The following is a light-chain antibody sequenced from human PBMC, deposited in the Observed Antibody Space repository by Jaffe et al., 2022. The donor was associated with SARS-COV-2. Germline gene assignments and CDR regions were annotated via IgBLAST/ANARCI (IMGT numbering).Light chain of an antibody. CDR2: AAS. V-gene: IGKV1-27*01. Sequence: DIQMTQSPSSLSASVGDRVTVTCRASQGISIYLAWYQQKPGKVPKLLIYAASTLQSGVPSRFSGSGSGTDFTLTISNLQPEDVATYYCQKYSTAPLTFGGGTKVEIK. CDR3: QKYSTAPLT. J-gene: IGKJ4*01. CDR1: QGISIY.